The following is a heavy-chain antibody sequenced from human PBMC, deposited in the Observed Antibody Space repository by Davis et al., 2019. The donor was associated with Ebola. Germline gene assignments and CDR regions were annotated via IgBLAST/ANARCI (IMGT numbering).Heavy chain of an antibody. CDR2: IYYSGST. D-gene: IGHD6-6*01. V-gene: IGHV4-59*01. Sequence: MPSETLSLTCTVSGGSISSYYWSWIRQPPGKGLEWIGYIYYSGSTNYNPSLKSRVTISVDTSKNQFSLKLSSVTAADTAVYYCAAELVRSGRVVYWGQGTLVTVSS. CDR1: GGSISSYY. CDR3: AAELVRSGRVVY. J-gene: IGHJ4*02.